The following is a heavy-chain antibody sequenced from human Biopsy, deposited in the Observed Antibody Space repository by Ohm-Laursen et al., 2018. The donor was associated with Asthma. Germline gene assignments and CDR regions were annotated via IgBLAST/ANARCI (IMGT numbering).Heavy chain of an antibody. J-gene: IGHJ6*02. V-gene: IGHV4-34*01. CDR3: ARGPELDV. CDR1: PGSFSGFF. Sequence: SDTLSLTCDVYPGSFSGFFWTWIRQSPGKGLEWIGETNERGVTNNNPSLKIRVIISIDTYWNRVSLKLTSVTAADTAVYYCARGPELDVWGQGTTVTVSS. CDR2: TNERGVT.